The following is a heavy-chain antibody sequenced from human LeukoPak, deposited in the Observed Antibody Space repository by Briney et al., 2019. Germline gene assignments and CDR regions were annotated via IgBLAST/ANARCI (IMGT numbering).Heavy chain of an antibody. J-gene: IGHJ3*02. CDR3: ARDLSLAPDAFDI. CDR2: IIPILGIP. Sequence: SVKVSCKASGGTFSNYAINWVRQAPGQGLEWMGRIIPILGIPNYAQNFQGRVTITADKSTSTAYMELSSLRSEDTAVYYCARDLSLAPDAFDIWGQGTMVTVSS. V-gene: IGHV1-69*04. CDR1: GGTFSNYA.